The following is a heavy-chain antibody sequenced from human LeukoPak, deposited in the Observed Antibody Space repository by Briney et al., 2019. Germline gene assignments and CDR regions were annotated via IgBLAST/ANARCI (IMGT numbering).Heavy chain of an antibody. Sequence: GGSLRLSCAASAFTFSSYGMHWVRQAPGKGLEWVAVIWYDGSNKYYADSVKGRFTISRDNSKNTLYLQMNSLRAEDTAVYYCAKEWGVQWLVPWFHPWGQGTLVTVSS. J-gene: IGHJ5*02. D-gene: IGHD6-19*01. CDR3: AKEWGVQWLVPWFHP. V-gene: IGHV3-33*06. CDR1: AFTFSSYG. CDR2: IWYDGSNK.